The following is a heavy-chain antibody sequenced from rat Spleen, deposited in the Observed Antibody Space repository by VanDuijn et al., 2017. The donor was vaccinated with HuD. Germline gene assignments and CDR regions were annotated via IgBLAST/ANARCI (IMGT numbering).Heavy chain of an antibody. V-gene: IGHV5-19*01. J-gene: IGHJ2*01. Sequence: EVQLVESGGGLVQPGRSLKVSCAASGFTFSNYGTHWIRQAPTKGLEWVASITNTGGSTYYPDSVKGRFTISRDNAKTTLYLQMDSLRSEDTATYYCARRYDFDFWGQGVMVTVSS. CDR3: ARRYDFDF. CDR2: ITNTGGST. D-gene: IGHD2-1*01. CDR1: GFTFSNYG.